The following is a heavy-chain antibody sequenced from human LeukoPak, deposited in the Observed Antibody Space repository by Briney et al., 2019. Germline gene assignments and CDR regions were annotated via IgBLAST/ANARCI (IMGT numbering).Heavy chain of an antibody. CDR1: CGSISSYY. CDR3: TRAQLTLLLDFGMDI. CDR2: IYYSGST. Sequence: SETLSLTCTAACGSISSYYACWIRQPPGKGLGWIGYIYYSGSTNYNPSLKSRVTISVDTSKNQFSLKLTSVTAANTAASYCTRAQLTLLLDFGMDISGQGTTVTVSS. D-gene: IGHD1-1*01. V-gene: IGHV4-59*12. J-gene: IGHJ6*02.